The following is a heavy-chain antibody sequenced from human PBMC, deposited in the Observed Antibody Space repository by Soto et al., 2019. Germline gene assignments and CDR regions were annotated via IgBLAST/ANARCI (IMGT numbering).Heavy chain of an antibody. J-gene: IGHJ4*02. CDR3: VRGPQGIIPAYDY. D-gene: IGHD2-2*01. Sequence: GSLRLSCAASGFSLSSHEMNWVRQAPGKGPEWVSYISSTGYTIYYADSVKGRFTISRDNTKNSLYLQMNSLRAEDTAIYYCVRGPQGIIPAYDYWGQGTLVTVSS. CDR2: ISSTGYTI. CDR1: GFSLSSHE. V-gene: IGHV3-48*03.